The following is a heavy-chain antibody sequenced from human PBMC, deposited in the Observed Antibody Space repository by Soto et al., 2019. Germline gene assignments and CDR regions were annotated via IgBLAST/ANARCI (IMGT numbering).Heavy chain of an antibody. V-gene: IGHV3-33*01. J-gene: IGHJ3*02. D-gene: IGHD3-9*01. Sequence: GGSLRLSCAASGFTFSSYGMHWVRQAPGKGLEWVAVIWYDGSNKYYADSVKGRFTISRDNSKNTLYLQMNSLRAEDTAVYYCARDSARFDWLLFSPDAFDIWGQGTMVTVSS. CDR2: IWYDGSNK. CDR1: GFTFSSYG. CDR3: ARDSARFDWLLFSPDAFDI.